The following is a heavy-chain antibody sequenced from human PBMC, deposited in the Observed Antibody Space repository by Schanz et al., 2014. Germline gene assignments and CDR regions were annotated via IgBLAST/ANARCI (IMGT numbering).Heavy chain of an antibody. V-gene: IGHV7-4-1*02. D-gene: IGHD3-22*01. CDR2: INTSTGKP. J-gene: IGHJ4*02. CDR3: ARDTTYYYYATRGYSLDF. Sequence: QVRLVQSGAELKMPGATVKVSCETSGYTFTNYGVSWVRQAPGQGLEWMGWINTSTGKPAYAPGFTGRFVFSLDTSVKTAYLEISSLKAEDTAVYYCARDTTYYYYATRGYSLDFWGQGTLVTVSS. CDR1: GYTFTNYG.